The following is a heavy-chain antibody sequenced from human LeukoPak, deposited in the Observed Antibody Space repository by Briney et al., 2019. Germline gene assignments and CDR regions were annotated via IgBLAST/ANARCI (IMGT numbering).Heavy chain of an antibody. J-gene: IGHJ5*02. V-gene: IGHV1-69*04. Sequence: SVKVSCKASGGTFSSYAISWVRQAPGQGLEWMGRIIPIFGIANYAQKFQGRVTITADKSTSTAYMELSSLRSDDTAVYYCARDELTYYDILTGYYRESMRFDPWGQGTLVTVSS. CDR3: ARDELTYYDILTGYYRESMRFDP. CDR1: GGTFSSYA. D-gene: IGHD3-9*01. CDR2: IIPIFGIA.